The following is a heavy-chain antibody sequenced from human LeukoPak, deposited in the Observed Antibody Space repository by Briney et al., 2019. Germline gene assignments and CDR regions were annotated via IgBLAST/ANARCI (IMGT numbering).Heavy chain of an antibody. CDR1: GYNFTSYW. V-gene: IGHV5-51*01. D-gene: IGHD1-26*01. Sequence: GESLKISCKGSGYNFTSYWIGWVRQMPGRGLQWMGIIYPGDSDTRYSPSFQGQVTISADKSFSTAYLQWSSLKTSDSAIYYCARSISGRYRWNAFDIWGQGTMVTVSS. CDR2: IYPGDSDT. J-gene: IGHJ3*02. CDR3: ARSISGRYRWNAFDI.